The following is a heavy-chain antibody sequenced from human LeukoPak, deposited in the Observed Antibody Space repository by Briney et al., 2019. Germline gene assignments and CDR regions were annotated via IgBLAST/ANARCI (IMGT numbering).Heavy chain of an antibody. CDR1: GVSISRYD. CDR3: ARGHSPVTTPLDSWYFDL. Sequence: SETLSLTCTVPGVSISRYDRNSVRQPPGKGLEWIGYIYYSGSTNYNPSLKSRVTISVDTSKNQFSLKLSSVTAADTAVYYCARGHSPVTTPLDSWYFDLWGRGTLVTVSS. CDR2: IYYSGST. J-gene: IGHJ2*01. V-gene: IGHV4-59*01. D-gene: IGHD3/OR15-3a*01.